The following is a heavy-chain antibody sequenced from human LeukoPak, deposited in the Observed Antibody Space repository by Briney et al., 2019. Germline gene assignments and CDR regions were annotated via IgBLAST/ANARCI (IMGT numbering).Heavy chain of an antibody. CDR1: GGTFSSYA. V-gene: IGHV1-69*05. D-gene: IGHD2-15*01. Sequence: ESSVKVSCKACGGTFSSYAISWVRQAPGQGLEWMGRIIPIFGTANYAPKFQGRVTINTDDSTSTAYMELSSLRSEDTAVYYCARAFRYCSGGSCSYYFDYWGQGPLVTVYS. CDR3: ARAFRYCSGGSCSYYFDY. J-gene: IGHJ4*02. CDR2: IIPIFGTA.